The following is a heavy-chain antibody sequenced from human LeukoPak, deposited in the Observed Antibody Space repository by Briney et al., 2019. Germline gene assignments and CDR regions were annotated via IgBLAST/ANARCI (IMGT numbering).Heavy chain of an antibody. J-gene: IGHJ6*02. CDR2: INSDGSGT. Sequence: PGGSLRLSCAASGFTFSTSWMHWVRQAPGKGLVWVSRINSDGSGTSYADSVKGRFTISRDNAKNTLYLQMNSMRAEDTAVYYCARDPRRGMDVWGQGTTVTVSS. V-gene: IGHV3-74*01. CDR1: GFTFSTSW. CDR3: ARDPRRGMDV.